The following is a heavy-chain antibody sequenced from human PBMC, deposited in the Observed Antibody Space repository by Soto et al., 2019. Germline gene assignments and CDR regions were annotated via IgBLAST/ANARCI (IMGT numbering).Heavy chain of an antibody. D-gene: IGHD4-17*01. CDR3: ARHNYGSAFDI. CDR1: GDSISTYY. J-gene: IGHJ3*02. CDR2: IFYSGSA. V-gene: IGHV4-59*08. Sequence: XXTRSLACTVSGDSISTYYSRWIPQSPGKGLEWIGYIFYSGSAKYNPSLKSRVTISVDTSKNQFSLKLSSVTAADTAVYYCARHNYGSAFDIWGQGTMVTVSS.